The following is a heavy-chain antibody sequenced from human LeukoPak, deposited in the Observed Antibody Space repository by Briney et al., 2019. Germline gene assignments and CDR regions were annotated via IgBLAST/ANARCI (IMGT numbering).Heavy chain of an antibody. CDR2: ISGSGGST. V-gene: IGHV3-23*01. CDR3: AKDHPPNYYDSSRYYFDY. J-gene: IGHJ4*02. CDR1: GFTFSSYA. D-gene: IGHD3-22*01. Sequence: PGGSLRLSCAASGFTFSSYAMSWVRQAPGKGLEWVSAISGSGGSTYYADSVKGRFTISRDNSKNTLYLQMNSLRAEDTAVYYCAKDHPPNYYDSSRYYFDYWGQGTLVTVSS.